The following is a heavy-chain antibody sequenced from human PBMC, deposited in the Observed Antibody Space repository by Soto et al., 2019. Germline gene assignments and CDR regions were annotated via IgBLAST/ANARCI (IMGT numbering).Heavy chain of an antibody. CDR2: IYYSGST. CDR1: GGSISSGDYY. J-gene: IGHJ3*02. D-gene: IGHD3-22*01. Sequence: SETLSLTCTVSGGSISSGDYYWSWIRQPPGKGLEWIGYIYYSGSTYYNPSLKSRVTISVDTSKNQFSLKLSSVTAADTAVYYCARADYDTDAFDIWGQGTMVTVSS. V-gene: IGHV4-30-4*01. CDR3: ARADYDTDAFDI.